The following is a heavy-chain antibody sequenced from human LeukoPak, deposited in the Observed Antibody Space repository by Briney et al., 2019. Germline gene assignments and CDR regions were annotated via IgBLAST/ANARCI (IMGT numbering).Heavy chain of an antibody. D-gene: IGHD3-10*01. CDR3: ARVSYYYGSGSYRPTAVYYFDY. CDR1: GFIFSSHG. J-gene: IGHJ4*02. CDR2: ISPSGDIT. V-gene: IGHV3-23*01. Sequence: PGGSLRLSCAASGFIFSSHGMNWVRQAPGKGLEWVSGISPSGDITYYADSVKGRFTISRDNSKNTVYLQMNSLRAEDTAVYYCARVSYYYGSGSYRPTAVYYFDYWGQGTLVTVSS.